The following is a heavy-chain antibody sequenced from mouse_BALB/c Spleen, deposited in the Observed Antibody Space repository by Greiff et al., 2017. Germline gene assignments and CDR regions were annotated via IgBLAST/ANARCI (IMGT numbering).Heavy chain of an antibody. CDR2: INPGSSTI. J-gene: IGHJ4*01. V-gene: IGHV4-2*02. Sequence: EVQVVESGGGLVQPGGSLNLSCAASGFDFSRYWMSWARQAPGKGQEWIGEINPGSSTINYTPSLKDKFIISRDNAKNTLYLQMSKVRSEDTALYYCARRYGSSYAMDYWGQGTSVTVSS. D-gene: IGHD1-1*01. CDR3: ARRYGSSYAMDY. CDR1: GFDFSRYW.